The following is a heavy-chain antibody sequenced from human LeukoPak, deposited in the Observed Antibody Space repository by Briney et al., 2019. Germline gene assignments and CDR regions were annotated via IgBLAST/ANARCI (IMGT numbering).Heavy chain of an antibody. CDR1: GFTFSSYW. J-gene: IGHJ4*02. V-gene: IGHV3-74*01. Sequence: GGSLRLSCTASGFTFSSYWMHWVRQAPGKGLVWVSRINTDGSSTSYADSVKGRFTISRDNAKNTLYLQMNSLRAEDTAVYYCARDPRSGYYTGAFDYWGQGTLVTVSS. CDR2: INTDGSST. CDR3: ARDPRSGYYTGAFDY. D-gene: IGHD3-3*01.